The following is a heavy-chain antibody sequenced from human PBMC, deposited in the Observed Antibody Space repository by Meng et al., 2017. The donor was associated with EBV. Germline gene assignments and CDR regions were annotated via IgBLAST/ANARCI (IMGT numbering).Heavy chain of an antibody. D-gene: IGHD3-10*01. J-gene: IGHJ4*02. V-gene: IGHV1-69*01. Sequence: QGRLGHVGAEVRKPGSWVKVACKTSGGPFRNYAISWVRQTPGQGLEWLGGFLPTLGAPNYAQKFHGRVSITADESTSTHYMDLSSLRSEDTAVYYCASESGRGYTPDYWGQGTLVTVSS. CDR2: FLPTLGAP. CDR1: GGPFRNYA. CDR3: ASESGRGYTPDY.